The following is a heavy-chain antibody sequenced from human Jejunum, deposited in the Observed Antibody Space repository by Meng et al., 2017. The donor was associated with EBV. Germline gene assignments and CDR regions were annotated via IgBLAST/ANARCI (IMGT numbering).Heavy chain of an antibody. Sequence: LQFVDAGVGLIEPGGSTSLSCAASGFIVSNSYFSWVRQAPGKGLEWVSVIYSDSTTHYADSVKGRFTMSRDNSKSTLFLQMDSLRAEDTAIYYCAKRETSGWYDLWGQGTLVTVSS. J-gene: IGHJ5*01. D-gene: IGHD6-19*01. V-gene: IGHV3-53*01. CDR3: AKRETSGWYDL. CDR2: IYSDSTT. CDR1: GFIVSNSY.